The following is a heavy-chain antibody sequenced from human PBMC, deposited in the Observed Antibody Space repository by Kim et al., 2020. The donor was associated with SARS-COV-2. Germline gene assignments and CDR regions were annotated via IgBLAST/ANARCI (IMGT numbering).Heavy chain of an antibody. D-gene: IGHD1-1*01. Sequence: VSGRGRFTISNANAKNSLYLKMNSVKDEDPAVYYCARDLNWNDGRCFGYWGQGTLVTVSS. V-gene: IGHV3-48*02. J-gene: IGHJ4*02. CDR3: ARDLNWNDGRCFGY.